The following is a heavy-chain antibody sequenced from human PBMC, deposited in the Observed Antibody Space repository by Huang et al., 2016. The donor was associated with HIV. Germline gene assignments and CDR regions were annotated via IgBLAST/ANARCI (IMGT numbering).Heavy chain of an antibody. D-gene: IGHD1-1*01. CDR1: GFTFSTFG. V-gene: IGHV3-30*03. CDR3: ATSTTGHAFDI. Sequence: QVQLVESGGGVVQPRRSLRLSCAASGFTFSTFGMYWFRQTHGKVLQWVAFKSSDGSTKKFADSVKGRFTISRDNSKNTLYVQMNSLRAEDTAVYYCATSTTGHAFDIWGQGTMVTVSS. J-gene: IGHJ3*02. CDR2: KSSDGSTK.